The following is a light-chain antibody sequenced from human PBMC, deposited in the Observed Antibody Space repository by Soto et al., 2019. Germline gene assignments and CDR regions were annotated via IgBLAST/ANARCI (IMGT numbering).Light chain of an antibody. J-gene: IGLJ2*01. CDR2: SNN. CDR1: SSNIGSNT. Sequence: QSVLTQPPSASGTPGQRVTISCSGSSSNIGSNTVNWYQQLPGTAPKLLIYSNNQRPSGVPDRFSGSKSATSAALAISGLHSEDEAAYYCAAWDDSLNGHVVFGGGTKVTVL. V-gene: IGLV1-44*01. CDR3: AAWDDSLNGHVV.